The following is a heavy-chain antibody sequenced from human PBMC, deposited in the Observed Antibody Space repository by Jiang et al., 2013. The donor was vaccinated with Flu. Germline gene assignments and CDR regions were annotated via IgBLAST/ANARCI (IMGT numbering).Heavy chain of an antibody. CDR3: ARLGNLCSGGSCQSHAFDM. V-gene: IGHV5-51*01. CDR2: IYPGDSDT. J-gene: IGHJ3*02. D-gene: IGHD2-15*01. Sequence: GAEVKKPGESLKISCKGSEYSFTTYWIGWVRQMPGKGLEWLGIIYPGDSDTRYSPSFQGQVTISADKSIRTAYLQWSSLKASDTAMYYCARLGNLCSGGSCQSHAFDMWGQGTMVTVSS. CDR1: EYSFTTYW.